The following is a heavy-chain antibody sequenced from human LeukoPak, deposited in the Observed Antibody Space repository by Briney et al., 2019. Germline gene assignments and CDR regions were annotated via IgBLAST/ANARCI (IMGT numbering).Heavy chain of an antibody. CDR1: GFTFSSYE. CDR3: ARSMIVVVSPSYYFDY. J-gene: IGHJ4*02. V-gene: IGHV3-48*03. D-gene: IGHD3-22*01. CDR2: ISSSGSTI. Sequence: PGGSLRLSCAASGFTFSSYEMNWVRQAPGKGLEWVSYISSSGSTIYYADSVKGRFTISRDNAKNSLYLQMNSPRAEDTAVYYCARSMIVVVSPSYYFDYWGQGTLVTVSS.